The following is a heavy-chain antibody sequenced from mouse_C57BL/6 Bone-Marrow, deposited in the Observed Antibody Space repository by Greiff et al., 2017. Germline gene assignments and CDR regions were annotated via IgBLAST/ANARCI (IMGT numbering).Heavy chain of an antibody. CDR3: ARLATAYYFDY. Sequence: QVQLQRSGAELVRPGTSVKMSCKASGYTFTNYWIGWAKQRPGHGLEWIGDIYPGGGYTNYNEKFKGKATLTADKSSSTAYMQFSSLTSEDSAIYYCARLATAYYFDYWGQGTTLTVSS. CDR2: IYPGGGYT. J-gene: IGHJ2*01. D-gene: IGHD1-2*01. V-gene: IGHV1-63*01. CDR1: GYTFTNYW.